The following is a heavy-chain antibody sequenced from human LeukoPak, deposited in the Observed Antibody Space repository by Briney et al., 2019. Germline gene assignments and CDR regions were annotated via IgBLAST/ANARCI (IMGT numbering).Heavy chain of an antibody. CDR1: GFTFNSYA. D-gene: IGHD7-27*01. V-gene: IGHV3-23*01. Sequence: GGSLRLSCAASGFTFNSYAMSWVRQFPGKGLEWVSGISAGGVTTYYADSVKGRFTISRDNFKNTLDLQMNSLRAEDTALYYCAKDNLLAQSDNTLGKNHIDYWGQGTPVTVSS. CDR3: AKDNLLAQSDNTLGKNHIDY. J-gene: IGHJ4*02. CDR2: ISAGGVTT.